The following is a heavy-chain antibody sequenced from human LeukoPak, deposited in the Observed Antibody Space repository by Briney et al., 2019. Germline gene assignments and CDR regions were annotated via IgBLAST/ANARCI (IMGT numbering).Heavy chain of an antibody. CDR3: VKELCSTSCYRFGY. J-gene: IGHJ4*02. D-gene: IGHD2-2*01. V-gene: IGHV3-23*01. CDR1: GFTFSCYA. CDR2: ISGSGGST. Sequence: GGSLRLSCAASGFTFSCYAMSWVRQAPGKGLEWVSAISGSGGSTYYADSVKGRFTISRDNSKNTLYLQMNSLRAEDTAVYYCVKELCSTSCYRFGYWGQRTLVTVSS.